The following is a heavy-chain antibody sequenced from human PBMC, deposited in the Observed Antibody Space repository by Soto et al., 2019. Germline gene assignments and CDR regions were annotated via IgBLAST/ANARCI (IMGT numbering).Heavy chain of an antibody. CDR1: GFTFSSYW. Sequence: EVQLVESGGGLVQPGGSLRLSCAASGFTFSSYWMHWVRQAPGKGLVWVSRLKSDGSGTTYADSVKGRLTISRYKAKNTRELQMNSLRAEDAAVDYCVRGDGDYDDGNGYLGRHWGQGTLVTVSS. CDR2: LKSDGSGT. V-gene: IGHV3-74*01. D-gene: IGHD3-3*01. CDR3: VRGDGDYDDGNGYLGRH. J-gene: IGHJ4*02.